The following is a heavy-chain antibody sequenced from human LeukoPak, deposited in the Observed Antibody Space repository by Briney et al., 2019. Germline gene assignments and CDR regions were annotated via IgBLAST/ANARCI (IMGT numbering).Heavy chain of an antibody. CDR3: ARSFHGSSTEIDY. CDR1: GGTFSSYA. Sequence: ASVKVSCKASGGTFSSYAISWVRQAPGQGLEWMGGIIPIFGTANYAQKFQGRVTITADESTSTAYMELSSLRSEDTAVYYCARSFHGSSTEIDYWGQGTLVTVSS. CDR2: IIPIFGTA. V-gene: IGHV1-69*01. J-gene: IGHJ4*02. D-gene: IGHD6-6*01.